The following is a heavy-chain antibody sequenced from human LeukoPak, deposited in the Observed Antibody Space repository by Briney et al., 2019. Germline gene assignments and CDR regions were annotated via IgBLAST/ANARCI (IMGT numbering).Heavy chain of an antibody. CDR3: ARGTSAAAGENAFDI. CDR1: GGTFSSYA. D-gene: IGHD6-13*01. CDR2: IIPIFGTA. J-gene: IGHJ3*02. Sequence: SVKVSCKASGGTFSSYAISWVRQAPGQGLEWMGGIIPIFGTANYAQKFQGRVTITTDESTSTAYMELSSLRSEDTAVYYCARGTSAAAGENAFDIWGQGTMVTVSS. V-gene: IGHV1-69*05.